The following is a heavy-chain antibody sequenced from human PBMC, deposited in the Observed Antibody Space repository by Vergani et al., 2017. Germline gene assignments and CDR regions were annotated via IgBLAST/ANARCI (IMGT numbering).Heavy chain of an antibody. Sequence: QLQLHKSGPGLVKPSETLSLICTVSGGSINPSSSFWGWIRQSPGKGLEWIGSINYVGSTYYNPSLKSRVSISVDTSKNQFSLKLSSVTAADSAVYYCARHDSGHYDSSYYGLDVWGQGTTVTVSS. CDR1: GGSINPSSSF. V-gene: IGHV4-39*01. D-gene: IGHD3-16*01. CDR3: ARHDSGHYDSSYYGLDV. J-gene: IGHJ6*02. CDR2: INYVGST.